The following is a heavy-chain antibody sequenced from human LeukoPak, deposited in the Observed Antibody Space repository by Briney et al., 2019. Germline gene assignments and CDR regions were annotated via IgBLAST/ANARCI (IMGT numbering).Heavy chain of an antibody. J-gene: IGHJ4*02. D-gene: IGHD3-10*01. V-gene: IGHV1-2*02. CDR3: ARGSWFGEYTFDY. CDR1: GYTFTGYY. Sequence: GASVKVSCKASGYTFTGYYMHWVRQAPGQGLEWMGRIIPILGIANYAQKFQGRVTMTRNTSISTAYMELSSLRSEDTAVYYCARGSWFGEYTFDYWGQGTLVTVSS. CDR2: IIPILGIA.